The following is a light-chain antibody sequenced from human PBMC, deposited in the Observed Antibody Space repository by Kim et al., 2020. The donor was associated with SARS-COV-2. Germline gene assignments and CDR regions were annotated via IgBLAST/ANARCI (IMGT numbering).Light chain of an antibody. CDR3: QKYNSAPWT. V-gene: IGKV1-27*01. CDR1: QGITNS. J-gene: IGKJ1*01. CDR2: AAS. Sequence: VSVGDRVTITCRASQGITNSFAWYQQKPGKVPQLLIYAASALQSGVPSRFSGSGSGTDFTLTISSPQPEDVATYYCQKYNSAPWTFGQGTKVDIK.